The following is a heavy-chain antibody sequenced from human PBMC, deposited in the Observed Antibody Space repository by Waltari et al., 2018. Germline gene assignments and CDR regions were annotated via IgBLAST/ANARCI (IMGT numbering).Heavy chain of an antibody. CDR3: ARVRSGYDITNWFDP. J-gene: IGHJ5*02. CDR1: GVTFSSYT. Sequence: HVQLVQSGAEVKKPGSSVTVSCKASGVTFSSYTISWVRQAPGQGLEGMGRIIPFRGIANNAQKFQGRVTITADKSTSTAYMELSSLRSEDTAVYCCARVRSGYDITNWFDPWGQGTLVTVSS. V-gene: IGHV1-69*02. D-gene: IGHD3-9*01. CDR2: IIPFRGIA.